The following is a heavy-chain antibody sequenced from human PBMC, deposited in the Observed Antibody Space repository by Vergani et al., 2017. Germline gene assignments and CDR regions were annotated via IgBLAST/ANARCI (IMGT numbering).Heavy chain of an antibody. CDR3: AKLDPSYYDSSGYPDT. Sequence: EVQLLESGGGLVQPGGSLRLSCAASGFTFSLYAMSWVRQAPGKGLDWVSAITGSGGSTYYADSVKGRFTISRDNSKNTLYLQMNILRAEDTAVYYCAKLDPSYYDSSGYPDTWGQGTLVTVSS. D-gene: IGHD3-22*01. V-gene: IGHV3-23*01. CDR2: ITGSGGST. J-gene: IGHJ5*02. CDR1: GFTFSLYA.